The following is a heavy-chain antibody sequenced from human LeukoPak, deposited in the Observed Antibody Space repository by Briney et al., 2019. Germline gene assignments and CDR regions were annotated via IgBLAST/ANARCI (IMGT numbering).Heavy chain of an antibody. CDR2: ISHTGHT. D-gene: IGHD6-25*01. CDR3: ARGPYSSDAGY. Sequence: SETLSLTCAVYGGSFTSYYWSWIRQPPGEGLEWIGEISHTGHTNYNPSPKSRVTMSVETSKNQLSLILSSVTAADTAVYYCARGPYSSDAGYWGQGTLVTVSS. J-gene: IGHJ4*02. V-gene: IGHV4-34*01. CDR1: GGSFTSYY.